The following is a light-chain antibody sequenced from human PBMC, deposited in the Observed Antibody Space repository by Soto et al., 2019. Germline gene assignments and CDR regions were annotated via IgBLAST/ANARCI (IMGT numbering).Light chain of an antibody. CDR3: QQSNSTPGT. J-gene: IGKJ1*01. CDR1: QSIRNY. V-gene: IGKV1-39*01. Sequence: DLQMTQSPSSLSASVGDRVTIACRASQSIRNYLNWYQQKPGKDPKLLIYAASSLQSGVPSRFSGSGSGTAFTLTISSLQPEDFATYYCQQSNSTPGTFGQGTKVQIK. CDR2: AAS.